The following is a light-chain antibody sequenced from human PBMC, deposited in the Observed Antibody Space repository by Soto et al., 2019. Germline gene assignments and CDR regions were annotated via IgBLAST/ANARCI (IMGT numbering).Light chain of an antibody. CDR3: QQRSNWTPIT. CDR1: QSVSSY. Sequence: IVLTHSPSTLSLSPGERATLSCRASQSVSSYLAWYQQKPGQAPRLLIYDASNRATGIPARFSGSGSGTDFTITISSLEPEDFAVYYCQQRSNWTPITFGQGTRLEIK. CDR2: DAS. V-gene: IGKV3-11*01. J-gene: IGKJ5*01.